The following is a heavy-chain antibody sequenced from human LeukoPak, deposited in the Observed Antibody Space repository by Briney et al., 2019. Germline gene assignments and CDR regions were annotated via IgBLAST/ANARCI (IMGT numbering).Heavy chain of an antibody. Sequence: SETLSLTCSVSGGSMNSYCWSWIRQPPGKGLEWIGYIYYSGSTNYNPSLKSRVTISVDTSKNQFSLKLSSVTAADTAVYYCARHVWLQPFDYWGQGTLVTVSS. CDR3: ARHVWLQPFDY. CDR2: IYYSGST. D-gene: IGHD3-9*01. V-gene: IGHV4-59*08. J-gene: IGHJ4*02. CDR1: GGSMNSYC.